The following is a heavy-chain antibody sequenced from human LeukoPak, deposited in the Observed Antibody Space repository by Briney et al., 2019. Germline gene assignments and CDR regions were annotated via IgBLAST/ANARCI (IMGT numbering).Heavy chain of an antibody. J-gene: IGHJ6*03. CDR3: AKDSIAVAGTDYYYYMDV. V-gene: IGHV3-30*02. CDR2: IRYDGSNK. Sequence: QPGGSLRLSCAASGFTFDDYGMHWVRQAPGKGLEWVAFIRYDGSNKYYADSVKGRFTISRDNSKNTLYLQMNSLRAEDTAVYYCAKDSIAVAGTDYYYYMDVWGKGTTVTISS. D-gene: IGHD6-19*01. CDR1: GFTFDDYG.